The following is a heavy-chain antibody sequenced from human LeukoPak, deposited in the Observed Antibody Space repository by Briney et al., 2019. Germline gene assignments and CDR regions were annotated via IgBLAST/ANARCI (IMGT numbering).Heavy chain of an antibody. D-gene: IGHD2-2*01. CDR1: GGSISSYY. CDR3: ARLNSCSSTSCYHSPYFDY. V-gene: IGHV4-59*08. Sequence: KPSETLSLTCTVSGGSISSYYWSWIRQPPGKGLEWIGYIYYSGSTNYNPSLKSRVTISVDTSKNQFSLKLSSVTAADTAVYYCARLNSCSSTSCYHSPYFDYWGKGTLVTVSS. CDR2: IYYSGST. J-gene: IGHJ4*02.